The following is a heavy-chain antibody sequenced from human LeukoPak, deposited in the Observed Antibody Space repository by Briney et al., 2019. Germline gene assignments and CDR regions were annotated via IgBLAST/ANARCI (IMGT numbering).Heavy chain of an antibody. J-gene: IGHJ4*02. CDR1: GGSLSSSSNC. D-gene: IGHD1-26*01. CDR3: ARHGWYSSSSDFAY. CDR2: INYSGTA. V-gene: IGHV4-39*01. Sequence: SETLSLTCRVTGGSLSSSSNCWGWIRHPPGKGREWIGSINYSGTAYSNPSIKTLVTISGDSSKNQFSLKLNSVTAADAAVYYCARHGWYSSSSDFAYWGQGTLVTVSS.